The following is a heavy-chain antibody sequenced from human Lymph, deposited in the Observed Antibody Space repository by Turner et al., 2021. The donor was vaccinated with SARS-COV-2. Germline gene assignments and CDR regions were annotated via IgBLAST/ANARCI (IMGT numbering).Heavy chain of an antibody. CDR3: ARGKSPLLRYLEWLLSLDY. Sequence: QVQLVQSGAEVKKPGASVKVSCKPSGYAFTSYRMYWVRQAPGQSLEWMGWINAGNGNTKYSQKFQGRVTITRDTSASTAYMELSSLRSEDTAVYYCARGKSPLLRYLEWLLSLDYWGQGTLVTVSS. J-gene: IGHJ4*02. CDR2: INAGNGNT. V-gene: IGHV1-3*01. CDR1: GYAFTSYR. D-gene: IGHD3-3*01.